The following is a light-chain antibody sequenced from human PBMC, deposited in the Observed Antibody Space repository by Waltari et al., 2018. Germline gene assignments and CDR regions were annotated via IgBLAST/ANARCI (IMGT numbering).Light chain of an antibody. J-gene: IGLJ2*01. CDR2: EST. V-gene: IGLV2-23*01. Sequence: QSALTQPASVSGSPGQSITISCTGTSSDVGTYNLVSWYQHHPGKAPKLMIYESTKRPSGVSIPSSGSKSGNTASLTISGLQAEDEADYYCCSFAGSSPHVVFGGGTKLTVL. CDR3: CSFAGSSPHVV. CDR1: SSDVGTYNL.